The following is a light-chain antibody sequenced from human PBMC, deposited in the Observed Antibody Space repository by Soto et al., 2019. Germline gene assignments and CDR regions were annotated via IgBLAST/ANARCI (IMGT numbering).Light chain of an antibody. CDR2: DVS. J-gene: IGKJ1*01. CDR3: QQYNTFWT. Sequence: DIQMTQSPSSLSASVGDRVTITCRARQGISSWLAWYQQKPGKAPKLLIYDVSTLGSGVPSRFSGSGSGTDFTLTISSLQADDFATYYCQQYNTFWTFGQGTKVDIK. CDR1: QGISSW. V-gene: IGKV1-5*01.